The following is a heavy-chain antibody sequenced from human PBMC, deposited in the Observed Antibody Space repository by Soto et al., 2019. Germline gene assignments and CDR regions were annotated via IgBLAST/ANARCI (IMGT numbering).Heavy chain of an antibody. Sequence: QAQLVQSGAEVKKPGASVKVSCKASGYTFYSHSISWVRQAPGQGLEWMGRISADNGNTKYAQKFRGRVTMTTDTXXSTVYMELRNLRSDDTAVYYCARCIQQDYYYGMDVWGHGTTVTVSS. J-gene: IGHJ6*02. CDR3: ARCIQQDYYYGMDV. CDR1: GYTFYSHS. V-gene: IGHV1-18*01. CDR2: ISADNGNT. D-gene: IGHD5-18*01.